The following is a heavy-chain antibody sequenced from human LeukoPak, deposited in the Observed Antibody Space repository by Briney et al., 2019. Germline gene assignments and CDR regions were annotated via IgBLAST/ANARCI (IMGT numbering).Heavy chain of an antibody. V-gene: IGHV4-34*01. CDR3: ARVLRGYSYGSAYYYYYYMDV. CDR1: GGSFSGYY. J-gene: IGHJ6*03. D-gene: IGHD5-18*01. Sequence: PSETLSLTCAVYGGSFSGYYWSWIRQPPGKGLEWIGEINHSGSTNYNPSLKSRVTISVDTSKNQFSLKLSSVTAADTAVYYCARVLRGYSYGSAYYYYYYMDVWGKGTTVTVSS. CDR2: INHSGST.